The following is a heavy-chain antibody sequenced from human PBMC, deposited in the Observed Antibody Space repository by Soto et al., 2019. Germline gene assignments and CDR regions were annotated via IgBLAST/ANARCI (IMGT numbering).Heavy chain of an antibody. J-gene: IGHJ4*02. CDR3: ARASSASSEAAPYYFDY. Sequence: GGSLRLSCAASGFTFSSYDMHWVRQATGKGLEWVSAIGTAGDTYYPGSVKGRFTISRENAKNSLYLQMNSLRAEDTAVYYCARASSASSEAAPYYFDYWGQGTLVTVSS. CDR2: IGTAGDT. CDR1: GFTFSSYD. V-gene: IGHV3-13*01. D-gene: IGHD6-13*01.